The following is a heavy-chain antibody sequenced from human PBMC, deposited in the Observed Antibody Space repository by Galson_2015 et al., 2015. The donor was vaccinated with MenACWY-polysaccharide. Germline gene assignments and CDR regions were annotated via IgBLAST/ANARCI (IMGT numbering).Heavy chain of an antibody. CDR1: GYSFTDNY. CDR3: ATRGCLDS. Sequence: SVKVSCKASGYSFTDNYIHWVRQAPGQGLEWMGWIHPKSGGTQYAQKLQGRVTMTRDTSMSTSYMELSRLRPDDTAVYYCATRGCLDSWGQGTLVTVSS. J-gene: IGHJ4*02. V-gene: IGHV1-2*02. CDR2: IHPKSGGT. D-gene: IGHD6-25*01.